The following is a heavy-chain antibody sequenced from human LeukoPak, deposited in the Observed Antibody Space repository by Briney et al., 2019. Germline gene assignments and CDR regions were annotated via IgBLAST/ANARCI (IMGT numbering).Heavy chain of an antibody. CDR3: ARGVRIQLWSHYYYYMDV. CDR1: GGSFSGYY. D-gene: IGHD5-18*01. CDR2: INHSGST. V-gene: IGHV4-34*01. J-gene: IGHJ6*03. Sequence: SETLSLTCAVYGGSFSGYYWSWIRQPPGKGLEWIGEINHSGSTNYNPSLKSRVTISVDTSKNQFSLKLSSVTAADTAVYYCARGVRIQLWSHYYYYMDVWGKGTTVTVSS.